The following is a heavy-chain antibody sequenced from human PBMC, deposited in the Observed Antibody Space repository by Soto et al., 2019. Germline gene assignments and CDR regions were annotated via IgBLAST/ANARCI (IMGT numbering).Heavy chain of an antibody. CDR1: GFTFSNYP. CDR3: ARSGPLQAGYAFDI. D-gene: IGHD1-26*01. CDR2: IRSRSSYI. V-gene: IGHV3-21*01. J-gene: IGHJ3*02. Sequence: PGPSLRHSWASSGFTFSNYPLNSFRQAPGSGLEWVSSIRSRSSYIYYADSVKGRFTISRDNAKNSLYLQMNSLRAEDTAVYYCARSGPLQAGYAFDIWGQGT.